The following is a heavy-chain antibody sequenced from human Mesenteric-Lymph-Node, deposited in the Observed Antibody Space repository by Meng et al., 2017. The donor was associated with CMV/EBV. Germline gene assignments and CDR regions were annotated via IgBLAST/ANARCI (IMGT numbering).Heavy chain of an antibody. CDR3: ARETSSPTISYYYYGLDV. J-gene: IGHJ6*02. D-gene: IGHD1-1*01. CDR1: GFTVSSNY. CDR2: LYSGGSR. Sequence: GESLKISCAVSGFTVSSNYMTWVRQAPGKGLEWVSVLYSGGSRRYADSVKGRFTISRDNSKNTLYLQMNSLRAEDTAVYYCARETSSPTISYYYYGLDVWGQGTTVTVSS. V-gene: IGHV3-53*01.